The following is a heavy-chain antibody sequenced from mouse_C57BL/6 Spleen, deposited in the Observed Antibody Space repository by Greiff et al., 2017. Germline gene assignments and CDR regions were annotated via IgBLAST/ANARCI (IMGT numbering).Heavy chain of an antibody. Sequence: EVMLVEPGGGLVQPGGSMKLSCVASGFTFSNYWMHWVRQSPEQGLEWVAQIRLKSDNYATHHAEAVKGRFTISRDDSKSSVYLQMNNLRAEDTGSYCCTDWDMFAYWGQGTLVTVSA. J-gene: IGHJ3*01. CDR2: IRLKSDNYAT. D-gene: IGHD4-1*01. V-gene: IGHV6-3*01. CDR3: TDWDMFAY. CDR1: GFTFSNYW.